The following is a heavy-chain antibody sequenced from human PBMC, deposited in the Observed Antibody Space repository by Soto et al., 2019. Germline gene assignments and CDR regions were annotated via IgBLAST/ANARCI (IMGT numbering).Heavy chain of an antibody. V-gene: IGHV3-9*01. CDR3: AKDRGWELLMYYFDY. Sequence: EVQLVESGGSLVQPGRSLRLSCAASGFTFDDYAMHWVRQAPGKGLEWVSGISWNSGSIGYADSVKGRFTISRDNAKNSLYLQMNSLRAEDTALYYCAKDRGWELLMYYFDYWGQGTLVTVSS. J-gene: IGHJ4*02. D-gene: IGHD1-26*01. CDR1: GFTFDDYA. CDR2: ISWNSGSI.